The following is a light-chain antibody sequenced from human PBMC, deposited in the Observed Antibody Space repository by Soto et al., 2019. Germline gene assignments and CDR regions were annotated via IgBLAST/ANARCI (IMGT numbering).Light chain of an antibody. CDR2: EVS. V-gene: IGLV2-14*01. CDR1: SSDVGGYNY. Sequence: QSVLTQAASVSGSPGQSITISCTGTSSDVGGYNYVSWYQQHPGKAPKLMIYEVSNRPSGVSNRFSGSKSGNTASLTVSGLRAADEADYFCSSYAGGNNIMVFGGGTKLTVL. J-gene: IGLJ2*01. CDR3: SSYAGGNNIMV.